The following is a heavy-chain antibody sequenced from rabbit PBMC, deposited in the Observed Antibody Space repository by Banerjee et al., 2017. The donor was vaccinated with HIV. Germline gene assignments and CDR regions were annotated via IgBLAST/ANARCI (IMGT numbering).Heavy chain of an antibody. J-gene: IGHJ4*01. D-gene: IGHD3-1*01. CDR2: INTGSGGT. CDR1: GFSFSSSYW. V-gene: IGHV1S45*01. CDR3: ARDIHNGGAL. Sequence: QEQLEESGGDLVKPEGSLTLTCTASGFSFSSSYWICWVRQAPGKGLEWIGCINTGSGGTYYASWAKGRFTISKTSSTTVTLQMTSLTAADTATYFCARDIHNGGALWGPGTLVTVS.